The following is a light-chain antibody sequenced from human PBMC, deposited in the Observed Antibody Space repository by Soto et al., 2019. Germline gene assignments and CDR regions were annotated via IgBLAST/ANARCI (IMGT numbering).Light chain of an antibody. Sequence: QSALTQPASVSGSPGQSITISCTGTSSDVGAYNFVSWYQHHPGRAPKVIIYEVTIRPSGVSNRFSGSKSGNTASLTISGLQDEDEADYYCSSYTTSAPYVFGSGTKVTVL. J-gene: IGLJ1*01. CDR3: SSYTTSAPYV. CDR1: SSDVGAYNF. V-gene: IGLV2-14*01. CDR2: EVT.